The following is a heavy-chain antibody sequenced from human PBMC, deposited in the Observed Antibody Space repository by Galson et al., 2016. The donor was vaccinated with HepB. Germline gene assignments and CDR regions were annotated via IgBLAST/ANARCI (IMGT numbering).Heavy chain of an antibody. CDR1: GFSLSTTGVD. CDR3: IHSSDLHHAFDS. Sequence: PALVKPTQTLTLTCTFSGFSLSTTGVDVGWIRQPPGKTLEWLALISGHDDKRYTPSLKSRLTISKDTSKQQVLLTMTNVDPVDTATYYCIHSSDLHHAFDSWDQGTSVIVSS. CDR2: ISGHDDK. D-gene: IGHD2-21*02. J-gene: IGHJ3*02. V-gene: IGHV2-5*01.